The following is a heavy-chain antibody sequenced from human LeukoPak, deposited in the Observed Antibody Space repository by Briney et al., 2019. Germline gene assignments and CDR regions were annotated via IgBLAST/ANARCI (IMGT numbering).Heavy chain of an antibody. J-gene: IGHJ6*02. CDR3: ARDPPIVTGSYYYGMDV. CDR1: GGFNSRGGYL. Sequence: SEPESLPCTVSGGFNSRGGYLWRWSRRHPGKVLVWFGYYYYSGSTYYNPSLTSRVTRSVDTSKNQFSLKLSSVTAADTAVYYCARDPPIVTGSYYYGMDVWGQGTTVTVSS. V-gene: IGHV4-31*03. CDR2: YYYSGST. D-gene: IGHD3-10*01.